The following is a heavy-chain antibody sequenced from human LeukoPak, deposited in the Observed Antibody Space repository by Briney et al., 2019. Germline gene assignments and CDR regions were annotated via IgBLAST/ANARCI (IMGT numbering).Heavy chain of an antibody. CDR2: ISPTGSTT. CDR3: ARGPNSNWSGLDF. D-gene: IGHD6-6*01. V-gene: IGHV3-74*01. Sequence: PGGSLRLSCTASGVSFSGHWMHWARQLPGKGLVWVSRISPTGSTTSYADSVKGRFTVSRDNAKNTLYLQVNNLRAEDTAVYYCARGPNSNWSGLDFWGQATLLTVSS. J-gene: IGHJ4*02. CDR1: GVSFSGHW.